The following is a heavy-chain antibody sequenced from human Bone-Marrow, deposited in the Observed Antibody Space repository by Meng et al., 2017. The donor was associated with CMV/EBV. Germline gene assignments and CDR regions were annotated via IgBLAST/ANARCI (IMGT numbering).Heavy chain of an antibody. CDR2: IYYSGNT. Sequence: SETLSLTCTVSGGSMNTYYWSWIRQSPGKGLQWIGYIYYSGNTNNNPSLRSRVTISADTSKNQFSLKLTSVTAADTAVYYCARTAWFGELYYYYGFDIWGQGTTVTVSS. CDR3: ARTAWFGELYYYYGFDI. J-gene: IGHJ6*02. D-gene: IGHD3-10*01. CDR1: GGSMNTYY. V-gene: IGHV4-59*01.